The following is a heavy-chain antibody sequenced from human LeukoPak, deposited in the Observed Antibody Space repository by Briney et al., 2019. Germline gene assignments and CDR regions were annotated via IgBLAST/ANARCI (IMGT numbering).Heavy chain of an antibody. Sequence: GGSLRLSCAASGFTFDNYGMHWVRQAPGKGLEWVAIISYDGSDKYYADSVKGRFTISRDNAKNSLFLQMNSLRAEDTAVYYCARVDSFGWYYYYMDVWGKGTTVTISS. CDR1: GFTFDNYG. V-gene: IGHV3-30*03. CDR2: ISYDGSDK. J-gene: IGHJ6*03. D-gene: IGHD3-9*01. CDR3: ARVDSFGWYYYYMDV.